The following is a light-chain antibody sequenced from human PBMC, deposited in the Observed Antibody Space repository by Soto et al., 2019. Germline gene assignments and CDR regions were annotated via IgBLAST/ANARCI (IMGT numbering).Light chain of an antibody. CDR2: LAA. J-gene: IGKJ2*01. CDR3: MQALQTPLYT. V-gene: IGKV2-28*01. CDR1: QSLRHSTGYIY. Sequence: DIVMTQSPLSLPVTPGEPASITCRSSQSLRHSTGYIYLDWCMQKPGQSPQLLMFLAANRAPGGPDRCSGSGSGRDFSLGISRVEAEDVGVYYCMQALQTPLYTFGQGTKLEIK.